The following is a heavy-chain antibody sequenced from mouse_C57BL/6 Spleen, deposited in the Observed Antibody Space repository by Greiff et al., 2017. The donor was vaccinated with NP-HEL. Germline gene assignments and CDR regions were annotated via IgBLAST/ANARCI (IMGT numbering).Heavy chain of an antibody. V-gene: IGHV10-1*01. D-gene: IGHD2-1*01. CDR1: GFSFNTYA. J-gene: IGHJ4*01. CDR2: IRSKSNNYAT. CDR3: VRHAYGNHLPMDY. Sequence: EVQLVESGGGLVQPKGSLKLSCAASGFSFNTYAMNWVRQAPGKGLEWVARIRSKSNNYATYYADSVKDRFTISRDDSESMLYLQMNNLKTEDTAMYYCVRHAYGNHLPMDYWGQGTSVTVSS.